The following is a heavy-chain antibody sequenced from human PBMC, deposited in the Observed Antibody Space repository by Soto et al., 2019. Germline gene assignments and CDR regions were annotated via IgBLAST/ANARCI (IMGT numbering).Heavy chain of an antibody. CDR1: GASISNYY. CDR3: ASHYPSDPFAY. J-gene: IGHJ4*02. D-gene: IGHD2-21*02. Sequence: SETLSLTCTASGASISNYYWSWIRQPPGKELEWIGHISYSGYPDYNPSLNSRVTISADTSKNQFSMKLTSVTAADTAVYYCASHYPSDPFAYWGQGTLVTVSS. CDR2: ISYSGYP. V-gene: IGHV4-59*08.